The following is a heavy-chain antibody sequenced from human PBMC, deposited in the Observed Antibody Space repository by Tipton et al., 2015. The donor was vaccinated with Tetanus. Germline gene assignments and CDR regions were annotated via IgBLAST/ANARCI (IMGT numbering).Heavy chain of an antibody. CDR3: ATDTVAAPDTAIDVFDV. CDR1: GGSINGNF. V-gene: IGHV4-59*01. D-gene: IGHD6-13*01. Sequence: GLVKPSETLSLSCSVSGGSINGNFWSWIRQPPGKGLEWIGCIYNGGSTDHNPPLKSRVTISVDTSKNQLSLKLSSVTAADTAVYYCATDTVAAPDTAIDVFDVWGQGTMVTVSS. J-gene: IGHJ3*01. CDR2: IYNGGST.